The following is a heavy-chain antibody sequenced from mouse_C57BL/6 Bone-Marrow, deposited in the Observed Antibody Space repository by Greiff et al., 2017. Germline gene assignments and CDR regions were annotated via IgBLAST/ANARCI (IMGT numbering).Heavy chain of an antibody. V-gene: IGHV10-1*01. D-gene: IGHD1-1*01. CDR1: GFSFNTYA. CDR3: VISLYYYGSSWFAY. J-gene: IGHJ3*01. CDR2: IRSKSNNYAT. Sequence: EVQVVESGGGLVQPKGSLKLSCAASGFSFNTYAMNWVRQAPGKGLEWVARIRSKSNNYATYYADSVKDRFTISRDDSESMLYLQMNNLKTEDTAMYYCVISLYYYGSSWFAYWGQGTLVTVSA.